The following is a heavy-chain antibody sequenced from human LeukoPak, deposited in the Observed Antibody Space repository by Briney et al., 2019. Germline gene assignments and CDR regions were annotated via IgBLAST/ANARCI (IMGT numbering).Heavy chain of an antibody. J-gene: IGHJ4*02. D-gene: IGHD3-16*01. CDR1: GVTFDDYT. Sequence: HPGGSLRLSCAASGVTFDDYTMHWVRQAPGKGLEWVSLISWDGGSTYYADSVKGRFTISRDNSKNSLYLQMNSLRTEDTALYYCAKELSLGFDYWGQGTLVTVSS. CDR3: AKELSLGFDY. V-gene: IGHV3-43*01. CDR2: ISWDGGST.